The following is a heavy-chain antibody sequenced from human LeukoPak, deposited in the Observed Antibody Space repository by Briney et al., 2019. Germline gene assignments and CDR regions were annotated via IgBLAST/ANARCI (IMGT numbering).Heavy chain of an antibody. V-gene: IGHV4-39*01. CDR2: IYYNGST. J-gene: IGHJ4*02. D-gene: IGHD3-22*01. CDR3: ARNRYTMIVGITTDY. Sequence: SETLSLTCTVSGXSISSSSYYWGWIRQPPGKGLEWIGSIYYNGSTYYNPSLKSRVTISVDTSKNQFSLKLSSVTAADTAVYYCARNRYTMIVGITTDYWGQGTLVTVSS. CDR1: GXSISSSSYY.